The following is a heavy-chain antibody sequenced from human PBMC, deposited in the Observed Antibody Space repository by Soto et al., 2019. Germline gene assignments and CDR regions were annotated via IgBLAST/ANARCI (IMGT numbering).Heavy chain of an antibody. J-gene: IGHJ6*02. V-gene: IGHV4-39*01. CDR3: ARQQLVPYYYYGMDV. CDR2: IYYSGST. D-gene: IGHD6-13*01. Sequence: QLQLQESGPGLVKPSETLSLTCTVSGGSISSSSYYWGWIRQPPGKGLEWIGSIYYSGSTYYNPSLTSRVTIXXDXSXTQFSLKLRSVTAADPAVYYCARQQLVPYYYYGMDVWGQGTTVTVSS. CDR1: GGSISSSSYY.